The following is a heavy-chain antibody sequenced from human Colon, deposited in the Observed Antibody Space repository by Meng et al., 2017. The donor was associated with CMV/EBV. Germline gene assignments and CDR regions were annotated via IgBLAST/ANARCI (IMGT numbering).Heavy chain of an antibody. CDR1: GFTFSSYS. CDR3: ARKGHVDIVGTAGNWFDP. J-gene: IGHJ5*02. CDR2: ISSSSSYI. D-gene: IGHD5-12*01. V-gene: IGHV3-21*01. Sequence: GGSLRLSCAASGFTFSSYSMNWVRQAPGKGLEWVSSISSSSSYIYYADSVKGRFTISRDNAKNSLFLQMNSLRAEDTAVYYCARKGHVDIVGTAGNWFDPWGQGTLVTVSS.